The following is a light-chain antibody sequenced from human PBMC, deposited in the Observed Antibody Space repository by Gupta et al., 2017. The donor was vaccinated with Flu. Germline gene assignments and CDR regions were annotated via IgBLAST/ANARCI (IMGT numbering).Light chain of an antibody. V-gene: IGKV3-20*01. CDR3: QLYSDSTTWT. J-gene: IGKJ1*01. CDR1: QSVSNSY. CDR2: ATT. Sequence: VFTQSPGTLSLAPADRATVSSRGSQSVSNSYLCSYQQKAGQAARVLMFATTSRATDIPARCRGSGSGTEFTPTISRLEPQDFSVYFCQLYSDSTTWTFGQGTRVDLK.